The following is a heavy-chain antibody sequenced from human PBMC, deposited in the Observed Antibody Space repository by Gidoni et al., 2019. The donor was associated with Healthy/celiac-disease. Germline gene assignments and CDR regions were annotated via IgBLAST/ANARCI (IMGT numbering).Heavy chain of an antibody. V-gene: IGHV3-7*01. J-gene: IGHJ6*02. Sequence: EVQLVESGGGLVQPGGSLRRSWAASGFPFSRYWRSWVRQAPGKGLGWVANIKQDVSEKYYVVSVKGRFTISRDNAKNSLYLQMNSLRAEDTAVYYCARDLRVTTNYYYYYGMDVWGQGTTVTVSS. CDR2: IKQDVSEK. D-gene: IGHD4-17*01. CDR1: GFPFSRYW. CDR3: ARDLRVTTNYYYYYGMDV.